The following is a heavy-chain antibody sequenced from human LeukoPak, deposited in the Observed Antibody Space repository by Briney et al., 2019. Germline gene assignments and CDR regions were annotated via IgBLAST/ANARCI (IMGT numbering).Heavy chain of an antibody. CDR3: AKDIAAATVLYYFDY. V-gene: IGHV3-43*02. Sequence: PGGSLRLSCAASGFTFSSYSMNWVRQAPGKGLEWVSLISGDGGSTYYADSVKGRFTISRDNSKNSLYLQMNSLRTEDTALYYCAKDIAAATVLYYFDYWGQGTLVTVSS. CDR1: GFTFSSYS. J-gene: IGHJ4*02. D-gene: IGHD6-13*01. CDR2: ISGDGGST.